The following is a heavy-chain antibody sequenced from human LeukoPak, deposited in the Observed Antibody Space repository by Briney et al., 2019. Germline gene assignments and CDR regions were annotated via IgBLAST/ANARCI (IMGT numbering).Heavy chain of an antibody. J-gene: IGHJ4*02. CDR3: ARHGIGDSSRDYLNY. CDR1: GGSISSSGNS. Sequence: SETLSLTCTVSGGSISSSGNSWGWIRQPPGKGLEWIGSIYYSGSTYYNPSLESRVTTSVDTSRNQFSLRLNSVTAADTAVYYCARHGIGDSSRDYLNYWGQGTLVTVSS. D-gene: IGHD6-13*01. CDR2: IYYSGST. V-gene: IGHV4-39*01.